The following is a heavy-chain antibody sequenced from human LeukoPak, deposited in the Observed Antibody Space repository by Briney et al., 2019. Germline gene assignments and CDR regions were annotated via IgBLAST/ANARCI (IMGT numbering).Heavy chain of an antibody. J-gene: IGHJ4*02. Sequence: SETLSLTCTVSGGSISSYYWSWIRQPPGKGLEWIGYIYYSGSTTYNPSLKSRVTISVDTSKNQFSLKLSSVIAADTAVYYCARHHRSGWFDYWGQGTLVTVSS. CDR2: IYYSGST. CDR3: ARHHRSGWFDY. CDR1: GGSISSYY. V-gene: IGHV4-59*08. D-gene: IGHD6-19*01.